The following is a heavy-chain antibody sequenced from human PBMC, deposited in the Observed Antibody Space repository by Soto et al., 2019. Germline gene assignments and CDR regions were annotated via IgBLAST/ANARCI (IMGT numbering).Heavy chain of an antibody. CDR3: ARVVVAAIGPSDFDY. D-gene: IGHD2-15*01. V-gene: IGHV5-51*01. CDR1: GYSFTSYW. Sequence: PVESLKISCKGSGYSFTSYWIGWVRQMPGKGLEWMGIIYPGDSDTRYSPSFQGQVTISADKSISTAYLQWSSLKASDTAMYYCARVVVAAIGPSDFDYWGQGTLVPVSS. J-gene: IGHJ4*02. CDR2: IYPGDSDT.